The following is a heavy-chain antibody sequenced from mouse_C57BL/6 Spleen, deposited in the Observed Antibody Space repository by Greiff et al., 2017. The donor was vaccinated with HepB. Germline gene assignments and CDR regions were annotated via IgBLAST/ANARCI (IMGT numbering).Heavy chain of an antibody. CDR3: ARPYGYDGFAY. Sequence: QVQLQQSGAELVRPGTSVKVSCKASGYAFTNYLIEWVKQRPGQGLEWIGVINPGSGGTNYNEKFKGKATLTADKSSSTAYMQLSSLTSEDSAFYFCARPYGYDGFAYWGQGTLVTVSA. CDR2: INPGSGGT. D-gene: IGHD2-2*01. CDR1: GYAFTNYL. V-gene: IGHV1-54*01. J-gene: IGHJ3*01.